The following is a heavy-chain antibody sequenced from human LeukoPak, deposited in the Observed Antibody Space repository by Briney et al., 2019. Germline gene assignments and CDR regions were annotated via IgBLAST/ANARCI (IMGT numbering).Heavy chain of an antibody. J-gene: IGHJ4*02. Sequence: SETLSLTCAVYGGSFSGYYWSWIRQPPGKGLGWIGEINHSGSTNYNPSLKSRVTISVDTSKNQFSLKLSSVTAADTAVYYCARGGSPIVVVPAAISFDYWGQGTLVTVSS. CDR1: GGSFSGYY. D-gene: IGHD2-2*01. CDR3: ARGGSPIVVVPAAISFDY. CDR2: INHSGST. V-gene: IGHV4-34*01.